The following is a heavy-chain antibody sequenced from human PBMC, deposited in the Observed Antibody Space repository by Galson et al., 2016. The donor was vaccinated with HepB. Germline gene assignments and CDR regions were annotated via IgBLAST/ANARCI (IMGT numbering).Heavy chain of an antibody. J-gene: IGHJ6*02. CDR1: GFSVTSYA. D-gene: IGHD6-13*01. CDR2: ISDDGSDG. CDR3: ARDQGQQLPSLLYTYGLDV. Sequence: SLRLSCAASGFSVTSYALHWVRQAPGKGLEWVALISDDGSDGHYADSVKGRLTISRDSSKNMVYLQLNRLTAEDTAVYFCARDQGQQLPSLLYTYGLDVWGQGTTVSVSS. V-gene: IGHV3-30*04.